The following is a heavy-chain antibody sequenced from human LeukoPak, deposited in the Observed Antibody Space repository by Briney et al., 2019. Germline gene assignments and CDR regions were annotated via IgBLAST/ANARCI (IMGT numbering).Heavy chain of an antibody. Sequence: SETLSLTCTVSGGSISSYYWSWIRQPPGKELEWIGTVYYGGTTSYSPSLRSRVTISIDTSKNQFSLKLSSVTAADTAVYYCARLGPYYDSSGYYYDYWGQGTLVTVSS. V-gene: IGHV4-59*01. J-gene: IGHJ4*02. CDR3: ARLGPYYDSSGYYYDY. D-gene: IGHD3-22*01. CDR2: VYYGGTT. CDR1: GGSISSYY.